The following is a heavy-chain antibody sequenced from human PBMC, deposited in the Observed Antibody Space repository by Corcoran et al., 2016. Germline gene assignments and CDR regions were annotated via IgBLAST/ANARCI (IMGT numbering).Heavy chain of an antibody. CDR2: ISSSSSTI. D-gene: IGHD6-13*01. V-gene: IGHV3-48*02. CDR3: ARDRVRAAAGTWAPWDY. Sequence: EVQLVESGGGLVQPGGSLRLSCAASGFTFSSYSMNWVRQAPGKGLEWVSYISSSSSTIYYADSVKGRFTISRDNAKNSLYLQMNSLRDEDMAVYYCARDRVRAAAGTWAPWDYWGQGTLVTVSS. J-gene: IGHJ4*02. CDR1: GFTFSSYS.